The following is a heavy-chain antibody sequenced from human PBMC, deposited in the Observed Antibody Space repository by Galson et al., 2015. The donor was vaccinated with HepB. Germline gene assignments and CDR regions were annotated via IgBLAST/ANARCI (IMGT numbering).Heavy chain of an antibody. CDR1: GGTFSSYA. V-gene: IGHV1-69*13. Sequence: SVKVSCKASGGTFSSYAISWVRQAPGQGLEWMGGIIPIFGTANYAQKFQGRVTITADESTSTAYMELSSLRSEDTAVYYCARDLFPCSSTSRLCLDVWGKGTTVTVSS. CDR3: ARDLFPCSSTSRLCLDV. J-gene: IGHJ6*04. CDR2: IIPIFGTA. D-gene: IGHD2-2*01.